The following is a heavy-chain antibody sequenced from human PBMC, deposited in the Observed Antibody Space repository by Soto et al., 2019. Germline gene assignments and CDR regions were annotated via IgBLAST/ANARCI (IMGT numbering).Heavy chain of an antibody. CDR1: SGSISSSNW. CDR2: IYHSGST. CDR3: ARREGILTGPSTPGNYMDV. V-gene: IGHV4-4*02. D-gene: IGHD3-9*01. Sequence: PSETLSLTCAVSSGSISSSNWWSWVRQPPGKGLEWIGEIYHSGSTNYNPSLKSRVTISVDKSKNQFSLKLSSVTAADTAVYYCARREGILTGPSTPGNYMDVWGKGTTVTVSS. J-gene: IGHJ6*03.